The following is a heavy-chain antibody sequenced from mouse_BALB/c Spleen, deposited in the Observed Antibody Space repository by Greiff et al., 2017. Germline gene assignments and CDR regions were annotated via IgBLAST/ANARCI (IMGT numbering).Heavy chain of an antibody. D-gene: IGHD1-2*01. CDR2: INPSNGRT. CDR1: GYTFTSYW. J-gene: IGHJ4*01. CDR3: ARSGELLRLYYYAMDY. V-gene: IGHV1S81*02. Sequence: QVQLQRPGAELVKPGASVKLSCKASGYTFTSYWMHWVKQRPGQGLEWIGEINPSNGRTNYNEKFKSKATLTVDKSSSTAYMQLSSLTSEDSAVYYCARSGELLRLYYYAMDYWGQGTSVTVSS.